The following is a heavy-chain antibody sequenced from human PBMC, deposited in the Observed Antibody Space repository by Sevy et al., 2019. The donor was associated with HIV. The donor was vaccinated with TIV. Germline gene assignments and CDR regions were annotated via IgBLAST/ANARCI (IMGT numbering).Heavy chain of an antibody. Sequence: GGSLRLSGAASGFTFSGYWMTWVRQAPGKALQWVAKIMQDGSKNELVDSVKGRFTISRDNPRNSLYLQMNSLRAEDSAVYYGGRGGGGGFDYWGQGTLVTVSS. CDR1: GFTFSGYW. D-gene: IGHD2-15*01. J-gene: IGHJ4*02. V-gene: IGHV3-7*01. CDR2: IMQDGSKN. CDR3: GRGGGGGFDY.